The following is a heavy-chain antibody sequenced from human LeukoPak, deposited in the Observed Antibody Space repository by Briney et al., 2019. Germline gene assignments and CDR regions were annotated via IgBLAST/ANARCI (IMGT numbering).Heavy chain of an antibody. Sequence: GGSLRLSCAASGSTFSSYGMHWVRQAPGKGLEWVAVISYDGSNKYYADSVKGRFTISRDNSKNTLYLQMNSLRAEDTAVYYCAKDRPQYGSGSYYTTSGFDYWGQGTLVTVSS. J-gene: IGHJ4*02. V-gene: IGHV3-30*18. CDR2: ISYDGSNK. CDR3: AKDRPQYGSGSYYTTSGFDY. D-gene: IGHD3-10*01. CDR1: GSTFSSYG.